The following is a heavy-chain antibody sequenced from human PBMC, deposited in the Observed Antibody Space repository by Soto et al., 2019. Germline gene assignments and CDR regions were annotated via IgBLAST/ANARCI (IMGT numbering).Heavy chain of an antibody. D-gene: IGHD3-10*01. CDR1: GYTFTSYD. CDR2: MNPYGGNT. CDR3: ARGASYYYGSGYDAFDI. J-gene: IGHJ3*02. V-gene: IGHV1-8*01. Sequence: ASVKVSCKASGYTFTSYDINWVRQATGQGLEWMGWMNPYGGNTDYAQKFQGRVTMTRNTSISTAYMELSRLRSDDTAVYYCARGASYYYGSGYDAFDIWGQGTMVTVSS.